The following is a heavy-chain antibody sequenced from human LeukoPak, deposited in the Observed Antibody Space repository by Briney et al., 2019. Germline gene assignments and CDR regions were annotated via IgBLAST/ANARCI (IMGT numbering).Heavy chain of an antibody. V-gene: IGHV3-30*04. CDR1: GFTFSSCA. CDR3: ARDPSGRYYSNLDY. D-gene: IGHD1-26*01. J-gene: IGHJ4*02. Sequence: GGSLRLSCAASGFTFSSCALHWVRQAPGKGMEWVAVISYDGSNKYYADSVKGRFTISRDNSKNTVYLQMNSLTAEDTAVYYCARDPSGRYYSNLDYWGQGTLVTVSS. CDR2: ISYDGSNK.